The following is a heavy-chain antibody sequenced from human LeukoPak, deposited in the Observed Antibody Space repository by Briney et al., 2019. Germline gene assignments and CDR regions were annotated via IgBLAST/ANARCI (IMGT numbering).Heavy chain of an antibody. J-gene: IGHJ3*02. CDR2: IYHSGST. CDR1: SYSISSGYY. D-gene: IGHD3-10*01. V-gene: IGHV4-38-2*02. CDR3: VNMVRVGNAFDI. Sequence: PSETLSLTCTVSSYSISSGYYWGWIRQPPGKGLEWIGSIYHSGSTYYNPSLKSRVTISVDTSKNQFSLKLSSVTAADTAVYYCVNMVRVGNAFDIWGQGTMVTVSS.